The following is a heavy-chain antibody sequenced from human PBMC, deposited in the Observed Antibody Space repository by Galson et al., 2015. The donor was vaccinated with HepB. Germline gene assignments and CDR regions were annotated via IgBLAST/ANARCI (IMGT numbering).Heavy chain of an antibody. J-gene: IGHJ4*02. V-gene: IGHV3-9*01. CDR2: VSWNSGSI. CDR3: TKDKLRFLEWFPSPFDS. Sequence: SLRLSCAASGFTFNNYAMHWVRQAPGKGLEWVSGVSWNSGSIGYADSVKGRFTISRDNARSSLYLQLNGLRVEDTALYYCTKDKLRFLEWFPSPFDSWGQGTLVSVPS. CDR1: GFTFNNYA. D-gene: IGHD3-3*01.